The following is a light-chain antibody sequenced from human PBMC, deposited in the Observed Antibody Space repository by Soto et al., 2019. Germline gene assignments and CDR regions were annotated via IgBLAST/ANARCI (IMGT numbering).Light chain of an antibody. CDR3: QQSYSSPYT. V-gene: IGKV1-39*01. CDR2: AAS. CDR1: QTISSY. Sequence: IQMTQSPSSLSASVGGRVTITCRASQTISSYSNWYQQTPGRAPALLISAASTLQSGVPSRFSGSGSGTDLTLTISSLQPEDFATYYCQQSYSSPYTFGQGTKLEIK. J-gene: IGKJ2*01.